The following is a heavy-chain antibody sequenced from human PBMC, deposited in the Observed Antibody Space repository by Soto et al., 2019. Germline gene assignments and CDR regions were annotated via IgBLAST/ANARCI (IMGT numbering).Heavy chain of an antibody. Sequence: GGSLRLSCAASGFTFSSYSMNWVRQAPGKGLEWVSYISSSSSTIYYADSVKGRFTISRDNAKNSLYLQMNSLRAEDTAVYYCARVRAENWNYLWFDPWGQGTLVTVSS. V-gene: IGHV3-48*01. D-gene: IGHD1-7*01. CDR1: GFTFSSYS. CDR2: ISSSSSTI. CDR3: ARVRAENWNYLWFDP. J-gene: IGHJ5*02.